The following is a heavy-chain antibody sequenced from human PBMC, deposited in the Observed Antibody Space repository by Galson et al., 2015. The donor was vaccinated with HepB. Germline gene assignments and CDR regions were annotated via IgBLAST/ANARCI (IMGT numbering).Heavy chain of an antibody. D-gene: IGHD2-2*01. V-gene: IGHV6-1*01. CDR2: TYYRPKWYN. CDR1: GDSVSSNSAA. J-gene: IGHJ4*02. CDR3: ARQAGDIVVVPAAVHFDY. Sequence: CAISGDSVSSNSAAWHWIRQSPSRGLEWLGRTYYRPKWYNDYAVSVKSRITINPDTSKNQFSLKLSSVTAADTAVYYCARQAGDIVVVPAAVHFDYWGQGTLVTVSS.